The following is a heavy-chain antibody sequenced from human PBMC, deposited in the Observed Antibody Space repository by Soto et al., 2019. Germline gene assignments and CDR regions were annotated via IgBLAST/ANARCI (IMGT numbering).Heavy chain of an antibody. Sequence: QVQLVESGGGVVQPGRSLRLSCAASGFTFSSYAMHWVRQAPGKGLEWVAVISYDGSNKYYADSVKGRFTISRDNSKNTLYLQMNSLRAEDTAVYYCARNWNPDYWSQGTLVTVSS. J-gene: IGHJ4*02. CDR2: ISYDGSNK. V-gene: IGHV3-30-3*01. CDR3: ARNWNPDY. D-gene: IGHD1-1*01. CDR1: GFTFSSYA.